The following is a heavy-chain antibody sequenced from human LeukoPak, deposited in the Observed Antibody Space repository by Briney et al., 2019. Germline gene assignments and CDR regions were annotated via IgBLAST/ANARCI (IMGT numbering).Heavy chain of an antibody. V-gene: IGHV3-23*01. CDR2: ISGGGYST. Sequence: GGSLRLSCAASGFTFSSYWMTWVRQAPGKGLEWVSGISGGGYSTYYADSVKGRFTISRDNSKSTLYLQMDSLRAEDTAVYYCATFQIVVVPAAEDFDYWGQGTLVTVSS. J-gene: IGHJ4*02. CDR3: ATFQIVVVPAAEDFDY. CDR1: GFTFSSYW. D-gene: IGHD2-2*01.